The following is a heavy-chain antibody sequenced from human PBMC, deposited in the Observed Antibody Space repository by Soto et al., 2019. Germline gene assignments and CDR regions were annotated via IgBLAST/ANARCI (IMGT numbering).Heavy chain of an antibody. D-gene: IGHD3-3*01. J-gene: IGHJ1*01. CDR1: GYTFTSYC. V-gene: IGHV1-18*01. Sequence: GASVKVSCKASGYTFTSYCISWVRQAPGQGLEWMGWISAYNGNTNYAQKLQGRVTMTTDTSTSRAYMELRSLRSDDTAVYYCARGPPYYDFWSGYYYNAEYFQHWGQGTLVTVSS. CDR3: ARGPPYYDFWSGYYYNAEYFQH. CDR2: ISAYNGNT.